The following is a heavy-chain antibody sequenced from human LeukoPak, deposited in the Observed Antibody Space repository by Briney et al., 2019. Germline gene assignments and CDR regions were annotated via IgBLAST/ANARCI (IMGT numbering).Heavy chain of an antibody. D-gene: IGHD2-2*01. Sequence: GGSLRLSCAASGFTFSSYSMNWVRQAPGKGLEWVSSISSSSSYIYYADSVKGRFTISRDSVKNSLYVQMDSRRAEDTAVYYCARDPPYCSSTNCQIDYWGQGTPVTVPS. CDR2: ISSSSSYI. V-gene: IGHV3-21*01. CDR3: ARDPPYCSSTNCQIDY. J-gene: IGHJ4*02. CDR1: GFTFSSYS.